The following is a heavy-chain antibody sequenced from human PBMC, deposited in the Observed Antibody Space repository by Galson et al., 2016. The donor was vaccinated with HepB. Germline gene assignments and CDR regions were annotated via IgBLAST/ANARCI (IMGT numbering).Heavy chain of an antibody. CDR1: GFTFSNYA. CDR2: ISGSGRNT. V-gene: IGHV3-23*01. Sequence: SLRLSCAASGFTFSNYAMSWVRQPEGKRLEWVAAISGSGRNTYYADSVRGRLIISRDNSKNTMYLQMSSLRADETARYYCAKERGGGYCSTTTCTYDFDSWGQGTLVTVSS. D-gene: IGHD2-2*01. CDR3: AKERGGGYCSTTTCTYDFDS. J-gene: IGHJ4*02.